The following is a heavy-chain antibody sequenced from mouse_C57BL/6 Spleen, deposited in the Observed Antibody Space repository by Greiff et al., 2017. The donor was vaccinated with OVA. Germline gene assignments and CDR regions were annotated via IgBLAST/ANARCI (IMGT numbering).Heavy chain of an antibody. J-gene: IGHJ3*01. CDR1: GFTFSSYA. CDR2: ISSGGDYI. D-gene: IGHD2-2*01. CDR3: TKYGYDGAY. V-gene: IGHV5-9-1*02. Sequence: EVKLVESGEGLVKPGGSLTLSCAASGFTFSSYAMSWVRQTPEKRLEWVAYISSGGDYIYYADTVKGRFTISRDNARNTLYLQMSSLKSEDTAMYYCTKYGYDGAYWGQGTLVTVSA.